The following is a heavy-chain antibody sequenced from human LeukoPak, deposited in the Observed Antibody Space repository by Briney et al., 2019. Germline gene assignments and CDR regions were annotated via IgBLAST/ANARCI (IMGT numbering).Heavy chain of an antibody. CDR3: ARHRYSSSIWDWFDP. J-gene: IGHJ5*02. CDR1: GYSFTSYW. Sequence: GESLKISCKGSGYSFTSYWIGWVRQMPGKGLEWMGIIYPGDSDTRYSPSFQGQVTISADKSISPAYLQWSSLKASDTAMYYCARHRYSSSIWDWFDPWGQGTLVTVSS. CDR2: IYPGDSDT. V-gene: IGHV5-51*01. D-gene: IGHD6-6*01.